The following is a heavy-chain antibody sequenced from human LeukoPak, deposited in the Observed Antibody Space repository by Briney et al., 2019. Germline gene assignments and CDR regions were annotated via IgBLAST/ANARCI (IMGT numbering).Heavy chain of an antibody. CDR2: VSYTGRT. J-gene: IGHJ3*02. V-gene: IGHV4-59*01. Sequence: SETLSLTCSVSGGSISSNYWTWVRQSPGKGLEYIGHVSYTGRTRYNPSLQRRLTISLDTSNNHFSLQLTSVSAADTAVYYCARLLDYDNSGGPDIFDSWGQGTMVTASS. CDR1: GGSISSNY. D-gene: IGHD3-22*01. CDR3: ARLLDYDNSGGPDIFDS.